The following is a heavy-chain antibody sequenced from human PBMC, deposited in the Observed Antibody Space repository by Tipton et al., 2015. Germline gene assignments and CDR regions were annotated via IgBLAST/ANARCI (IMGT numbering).Heavy chain of an antibody. CDR3: TRARGRHGGLFDS. V-gene: IGHV4-38-2*01. J-gene: IGHJ4*02. Sequence: TLSLTCDVSGYSISSGYYWGWIRQPPGKGLEWTGSIFHRGDTNYNPSLKSRVTISLDTSKNQFSLTLNSVTAADTAVYYCTRARGRHGGLFDSWGQGILVTVSS. D-gene: IGHD4-23*01. CDR1: GYSISSGYY. CDR2: IFHRGDT.